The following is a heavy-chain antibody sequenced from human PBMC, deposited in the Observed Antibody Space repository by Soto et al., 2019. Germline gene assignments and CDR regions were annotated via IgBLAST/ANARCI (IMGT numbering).Heavy chain of an antibody. J-gene: IGHJ6*02. CDR1: GLSLSSYA. CDR2: LSYDGTER. V-gene: IGHV3-30-3*01. Sequence: GALRLSSAAAGLSLSSYALHWVRQAPGKGLEWVALLSYDGTERYYADSVKGRFSISRDESKSTLYLQMSGLRPEDTAVYFCARERQQLGMGYYYYGMDVWGLGTTVTVSS. CDR3: ARERQQLGMGYYYYGMDV. D-gene: IGHD6-13*01.